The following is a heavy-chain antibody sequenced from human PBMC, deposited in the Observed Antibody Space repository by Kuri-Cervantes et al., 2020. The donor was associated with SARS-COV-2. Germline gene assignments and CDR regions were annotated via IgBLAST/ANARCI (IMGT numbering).Heavy chain of an antibody. D-gene: IGHD2-15*01. CDR1: GYTFTSYG. J-gene: IGHJ6*02. Sequence: ASVKVSCKASGYTFTSYGISWVRQAPGQGLEWMGWISAYNGNTNYAQKLQGRVTMTTDTSTSTAYMELRSLRSDDTAVYYCARLPCGTIFGSGGSCYSSTNYYYYGMDVWGQGTTVTVSS. CDR3: ARLPCGTIFGSGGSCYSSTNYYYYGMDV. CDR2: ISAYNGNT. V-gene: IGHV1-18*04.